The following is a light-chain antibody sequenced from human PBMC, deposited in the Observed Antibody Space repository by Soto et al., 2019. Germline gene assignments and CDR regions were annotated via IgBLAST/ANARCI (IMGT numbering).Light chain of an antibody. J-gene: IGKJ1*01. CDR2: GAS. CDR3: QQYGSSPQT. CDR1: QSVSSSY. Sequence: EIVLTQSPGTLSLSPGERATLSCRASQSVSSSYLAWYQQKPGQAPRLLIYGASSKATGIPDRFSRSGSGTDFTLTISRLAPEDFAVYYCQQYGSSPQTFGQGTKVEIK. V-gene: IGKV3-20*01.